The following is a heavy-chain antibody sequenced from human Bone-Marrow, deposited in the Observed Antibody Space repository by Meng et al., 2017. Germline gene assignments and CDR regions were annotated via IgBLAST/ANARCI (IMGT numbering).Heavy chain of an antibody. CDR2: ISSSGSTI. CDR3: ARAWYFDL. Sequence: AGSLTPSCPVSAFTFSSYAMNWVRQAPGKGLEWVSYISSSGSTIYYADSVKGRFTISRDNAKNSLYLQMNSLRAEDTAVYYCARAWYFDLWGRGTLVTVSS. J-gene: IGHJ2*01. CDR1: AFTFSSYA. V-gene: IGHV3-48*03.